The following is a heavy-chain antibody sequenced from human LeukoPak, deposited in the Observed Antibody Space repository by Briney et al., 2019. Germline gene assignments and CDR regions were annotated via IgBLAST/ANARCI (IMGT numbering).Heavy chain of an antibody. CDR2: IYYSGNT. D-gene: IGHD6-13*01. CDR3: ARTRGIAAAGTECWFDP. CDR1: GGSISSSTDY. Sequence: SETLSLTCTVSGGSISSSTDYWGWIRQPPGKGLEWIGTIYYSGNTYYNPSLKSRLTISVDTSKNQFSLKLSSVTAADTAVYYCARTRGIAAAGTECWFDPWGQGTLVTVSS. J-gene: IGHJ5*02. V-gene: IGHV4-39*01.